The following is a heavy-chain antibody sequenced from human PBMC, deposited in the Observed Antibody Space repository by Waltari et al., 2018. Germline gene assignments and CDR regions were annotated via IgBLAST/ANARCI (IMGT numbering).Heavy chain of an antibody. J-gene: IGHJ3*02. V-gene: IGHV3-9*01. CDR2: ISWNSGSI. D-gene: IGHD6-19*01. Sequence: EVQLVESGGGLVQPGRSLSLSCAASGFTFDDYAMHWVRQAPGKGLEWVSGISWNSGSIGYADSVKGRFTISRDNAKNSLYLQMNSLRAEDTALYYCAKDHSSGWFDDAFDIWGQGTMVTVSS. CDR3: AKDHSSGWFDDAFDI. CDR1: GFTFDDYA.